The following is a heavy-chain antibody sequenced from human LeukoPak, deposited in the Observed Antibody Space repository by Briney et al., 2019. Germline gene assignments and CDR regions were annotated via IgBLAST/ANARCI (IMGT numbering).Heavy chain of an antibody. CDR1: GGTFSSYA. CDR3: ARGGVCSGGSCYSIVKYYFDY. D-gene: IGHD2-15*01. Sequence: SVKVSCKASGGTFSSYAISWVRQAPRQGLEWMGGIIPIFGTANYAQKFQGRVTITADESTSTAYMELSSLRSEDTAVYYCARGGVCSGGSCYSIVKYYFDYWGQGTLVTVSS. V-gene: IGHV1-69*01. CDR2: IIPIFGTA. J-gene: IGHJ4*02.